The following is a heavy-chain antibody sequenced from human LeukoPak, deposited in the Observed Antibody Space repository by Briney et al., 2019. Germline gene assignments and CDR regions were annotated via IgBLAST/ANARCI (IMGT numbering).Heavy chain of an antibody. CDR2: INNSGST. J-gene: IGHJ6*03. V-gene: IGHV4-34*01. Sequence: PSETLSLTCAVYGGSFSGYYWSWIRQPPGKGLEWIGEINNSGSTNYNPCLKSGVTISVDTSKNQFSLKLSSVTAADTAVYYCARAWGAAAGTGYYYMDVWGKGTTVTVSS. CDR3: ARAWGAAAGTGYYYMDV. CDR1: GGSFSGYY. D-gene: IGHD6-13*01.